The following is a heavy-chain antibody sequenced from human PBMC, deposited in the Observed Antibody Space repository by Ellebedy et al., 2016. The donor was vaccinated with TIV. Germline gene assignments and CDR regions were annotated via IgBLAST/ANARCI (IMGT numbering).Heavy chain of an antibody. Sequence: ASVKVSCXASGYTFTGYYMHWVRQAPGQGLEWMGWINPNSGGTNYAQKFQGWVTMTRDTSISTAYMELSRLRSDDTAVYYCARDGGGVGLRFPYWGQGTLVTVSS. CDR1: GYTFTGYY. V-gene: IGHV1-2*04. J-gene: IGHJ4*02. D-gene: IGHD5-12*01. CDR2: INPNSGGT. CDR3: ARDGGGVGLRFPY.